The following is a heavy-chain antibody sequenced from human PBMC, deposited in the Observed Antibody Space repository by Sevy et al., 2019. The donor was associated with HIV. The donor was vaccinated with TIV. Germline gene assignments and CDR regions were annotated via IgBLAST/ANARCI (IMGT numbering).Heavy chain of an antibody. J-gene: IGHJ4*02. CDR2: IKEDGSAN. CDR1: RFTFNTYW. CDR3: ARDSPGYGGYNY. Sequence: GGSLRLSCAASRFTFNTYWMSWVRQAPGKGLEWVGNIKEDGSANYYADSVKGRFTISRDNAKNSLYLQMNSLRVEDTAVYYCARDSPGYGGYNYWGQGTLVTVSS. V-gene: IGHV3-7*01. D-gene: IGHD1-26*01.